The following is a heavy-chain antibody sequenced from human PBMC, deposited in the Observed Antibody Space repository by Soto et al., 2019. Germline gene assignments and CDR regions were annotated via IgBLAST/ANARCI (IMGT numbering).Heavy chain of an antibody. CDR2: TTQDGSGK. D-gene: IGHD5-18*01. J-gene: IGHJ4*02. V-gene: IGHV3-7*01. Sequence: PGGSLRLSCVASGLTFSSWMSWVHQAPGKGLEWVAMTTQDGSGKHYVDSVKGRFTISRDSAKNSMYLQMNSLTVEDTAMYYCASLDTAMIKTAGYWGQGTQVTVSS. CDR3: ASLDTAMIKTAGY. CDR1: GLTFSSW.